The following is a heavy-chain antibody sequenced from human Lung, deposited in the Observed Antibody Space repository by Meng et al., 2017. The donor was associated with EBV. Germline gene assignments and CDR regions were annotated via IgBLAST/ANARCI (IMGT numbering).Heavy chain of an antibody. V-gene: IGHV1-2*04. CDR3: SSDWEGGWAVCDY. Sequence: QVHLVQSGAKVKEPGASVQVSCKASGYTFTGYYMHWVRQGPGQGLEWMGWINPNSGGTNYAQKFQGWVTMTRDTSISTAYMELCRLRSDETAVYYCSSDWEGGWAVCDYWGEGTLVTVSS. CDR1: GYTFTGYY. J-gene: IGHJ4*02. D-gene: IGHD1-26*01. CDR2: INPNSGGT.